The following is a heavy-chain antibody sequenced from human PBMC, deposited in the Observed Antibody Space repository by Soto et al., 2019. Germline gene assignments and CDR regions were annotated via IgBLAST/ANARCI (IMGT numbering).Heavy chain of an antibody. Sequence: RLSCAASGFTVSSNYMSWVRQAPGKGLEWVSVIYSGGSTYYADSVKGRFTISRDNSKNTLYLQMNSLRAEDTAAYYCAREKYYYDSSGYSQAGPYFDYWGQGTLVTVSS. CDR1: GFTVSSNY. J-gene: IGHJ4*02. CDR2: IYSGGST. CDR3: AREKYYYDSSGYSQAGPYFDY. V-gene: IGHV3-53*01. D-gene: IGHD3-22*01.